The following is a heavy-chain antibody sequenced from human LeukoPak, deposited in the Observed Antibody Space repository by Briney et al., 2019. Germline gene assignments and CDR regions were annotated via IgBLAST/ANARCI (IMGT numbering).Heavy chain of an antibody. CDR2: ISSSSYI. V-gene: IGHV3-21*01. J-gene: IGHJ6*02. Sequence: GGSLRLSCAASGFTFSSYSMNWVRQAPGKGLEWVSSISSSSYIYYADSVKGRFTISRDNAKNSLYLQMNSLRAEDTAVYYCARDQLPYSSSWYGVGDYYHYGMDVWGQGTTVAVSS. CDR3: ARDQLPYSSSWYGVGDYYHYGMDV. CDR1: GFTFSSYS. D-gene: IGHD6-13*01.